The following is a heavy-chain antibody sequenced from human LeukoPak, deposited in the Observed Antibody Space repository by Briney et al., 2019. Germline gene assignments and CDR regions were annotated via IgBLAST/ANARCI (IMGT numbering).Heavy chain of an antibody. CDR1: GYTSTDYY. CDR3: ATRYYCSSTSCPY. CDR2: VDPEDGET. V-gene: IGHV1-69-2*01. Sequence: ASVKVSCKVSGYTSTDYYMHWVQQAPGKGPEWMGLVDPEDGETIYAEKFQGRVTITADTSTDTAYMELSSLRSEDTAVYYCATRYYCSSTSCPYWGQGTLVTVSS. J-gene: IGHJ4*02. D-gene: IGHD2-2*01.